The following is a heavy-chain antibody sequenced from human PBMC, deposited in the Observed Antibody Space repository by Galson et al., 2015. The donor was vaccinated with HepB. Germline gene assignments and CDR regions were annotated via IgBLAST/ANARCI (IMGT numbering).Heavy chain of an antibody. CDR2: INAGNGNT. CDR3: ARDNTEAGGFDY. Sequence: SCKASGYTFTSYAMHWVRQAPGQRLEWMGWINAGNGNTKYSQKFQGRVTITRDTSASTAYMELSSLRSEDTAVYYCARDNTEAGGFDYWGQGTLVTVSS. J-gene: IGHJ4*02. V-gene: IGHV1-3*01. D-gene: IGHD6-19*01. CDR1: GYTFTSYA.